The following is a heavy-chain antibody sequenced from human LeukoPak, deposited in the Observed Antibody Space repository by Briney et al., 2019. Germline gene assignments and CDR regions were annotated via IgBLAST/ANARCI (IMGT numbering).Heavy chain of an antibody. D-gene: IGHD2-2*01. CDR1: GYTLTELS. Sequence: ASVKVSCKVSGYTLTELSMHWVRQAPGKGLAWMGGFDPEDGETIYAQKFQGRVTMTEDTSTDTAYMELSSLRSEDTAVYYCATAQPGYCSSTSCHGDAFDIWGQGTMVTVSS. J-gene: IGHJ3*02. CDR3: ATAQPGYCSSTSCHGDAFDI. V-gene: IGHV1-24*01. CDR2: FDPEDGET.